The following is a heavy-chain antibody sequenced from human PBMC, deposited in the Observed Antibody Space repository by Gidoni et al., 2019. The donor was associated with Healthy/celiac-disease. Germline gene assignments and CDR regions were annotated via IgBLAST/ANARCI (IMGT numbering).Heavy chain of an antibody. CDR2: INAGNGNT. CDR1: GYTFTSYA. Sequence: QVQLVQSGAEVKKPGASVKVSCQASGYTFTSYAMHWVRQAPGQRLEWMGWINAGNGNTKYSQQFQGRVTITRDTSASTAYMELSSLRSEDTAVYYCARGIAAAGIDYWGQGTLVTVSS. CDR3: ARGIAAAGIDY. D-gene: IGHD6-13*01. J-gene: IGHJ4*02. V-gene: IGHV1-3*01.